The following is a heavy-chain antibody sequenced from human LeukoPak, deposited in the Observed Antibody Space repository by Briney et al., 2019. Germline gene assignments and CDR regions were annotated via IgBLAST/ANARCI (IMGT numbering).Heavy chain of an antibody. J-gene: IGHJ4*02. Sequence: GSLRLSCAASGFAFSSYSMNWVRQAPGKGLEWVSYIGTSSSPIYYGDSVKGRFTISGDNDKKSIYLQMDSLRDEDTAVYYCARGNRGLSPDYWGQGTLVIVSS. D-gene: IGHD1-14*01. CDR1: GFAFSSYS. CDR2: IGTSSSPI. CDR3: ARGNRGLSPDY. V-gene: IGHV3-48*02.